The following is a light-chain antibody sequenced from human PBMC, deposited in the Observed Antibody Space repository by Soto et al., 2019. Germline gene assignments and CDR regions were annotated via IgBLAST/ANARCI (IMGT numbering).Light chain of an antibody. CDR1: QSVSSNY. CDR2: GAS. V-gene: IGKV3-20*01. Sequence: IVLTQSPGTLSLSPGDRATPSCRASQSVSSNYLGWYQQKPGQAPRLLLYGASSRAIGIPDRFSGSGSGTDFTLTISRLEPEDFAVYYCQQYDTSPPLTFGGGTKVEI. CDR3: QQYDTSPPLT. J-gene: IGKJ4*01.